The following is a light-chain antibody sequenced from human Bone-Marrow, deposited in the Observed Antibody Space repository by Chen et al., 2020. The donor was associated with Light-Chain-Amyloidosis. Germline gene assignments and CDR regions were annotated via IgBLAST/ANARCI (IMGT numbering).Light chain of an antibody. CDR3: QQYGGAPLT. J-gene: IGKJ4*01. CDR2: DAS. Sequence: EIVLTQSPGTLSLSTGERATLPRRARQSVRSDYLAWYKQKPGLAPRAVIYDASSRATGIPDRFRGSGSVTDFTLTISRLEPEDSAVYFCQQYGGAPLTFGGGTKVEIK. V-gene: IGKV3-20*01. CDR1: QSVRSDY.